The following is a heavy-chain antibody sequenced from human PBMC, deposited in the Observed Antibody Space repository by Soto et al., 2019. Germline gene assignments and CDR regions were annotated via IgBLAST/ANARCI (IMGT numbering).Heavy chain of an antibody. CDR1: GYTFTSYG. CDR2: ISAYNGNT. Sequence: QVQLVQSGAEVKKPGASVKVSCKASGYTFTSYGISWVRQAPGQGLEWMGWISAYNGNTNYAQKLQGRVPMTTDTPSSTAYMALSCPRSYDPALYICARVRGSYALEYSGQGTLVTVSS. J-gene: IGHJ4*02. CDR3: ARVRGSYALEY. V-gene: IGHV1-18*01. D-gene: IGHD1-26*01.